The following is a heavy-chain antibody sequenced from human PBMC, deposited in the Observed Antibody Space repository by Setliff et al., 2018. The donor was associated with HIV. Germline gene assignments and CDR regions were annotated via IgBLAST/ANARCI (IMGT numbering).Heavy chain of an antibody. D-gene: IGHD3-10*01. J-gene: IGHJ6*02. CDR2: INKDGSEK. CDR3: ARKLRPGHGVDV. CDR1: GFTFTSYW. Sequence: GGSLRLSCAASGFTFTSYWMIWVRQTPGKGLEWVANINKDGSEKNYVDSVKGRFTISRDNAKNSMDLQMNSLRAEDTAIYYCARKLRPGHGVDVWGQGTTVTVSS. V-gene: IGHV3-7*01.